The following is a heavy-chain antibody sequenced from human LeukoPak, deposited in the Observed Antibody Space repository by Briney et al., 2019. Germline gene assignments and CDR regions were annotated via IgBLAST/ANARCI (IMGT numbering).Heavy chain of an antibody. CDR2: ISWNSGSI. CDR3: AKDTRRYGDYYFDY. CDR1: GFTFDDYA. V-gene: IGHV3-9*01. J-gene: IGHJ4*02. Sequence: PGGSLRLPCVASGFTFDDYAMHWVRQAPGKGLEWVSGISWNSGSIGYADSVKGRFTISRDNAKNSLYLQMNSLRAEDTALYYCAKDTRRYGDYYFDYWGQGTLVTVSS. D-gene: IGHD4-17*01.